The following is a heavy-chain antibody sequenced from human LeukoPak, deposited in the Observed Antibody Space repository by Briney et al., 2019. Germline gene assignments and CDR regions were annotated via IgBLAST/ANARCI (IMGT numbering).Heavy chain of an antibody. Sequence: GASVKVSCKASGYNFASYAMSWVRQAPGQGLEWMGWISAYNGNTKSAQKFQGRVTMTIDTSTTTAYMELRNLRSDDTAVYYCARDSITSAGKIGYWGQGTLVTVPS. V-gene: IGHV1-18*01. CDR2: ISAYNGNT. J-gene: IGHJ4*02. CDR3: ARDSITSAGKIGY. D-gene: IGHD6-13*01. CDR1: GYNFASYA.